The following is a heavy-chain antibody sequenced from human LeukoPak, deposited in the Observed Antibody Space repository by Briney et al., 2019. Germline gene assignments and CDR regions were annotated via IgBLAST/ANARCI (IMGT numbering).Heavy chain of an antibody. CDR3: ARDLDDY. V-gene: IGHV3-30*04. Sequence: GGSLRLSCAASGFTFSSYAMHWVRQAPGKGLEWVAVISYDGSNKYYADSVKGRFTISRDNSKNTLYLQMNSLRAEDTAVSYCARDLDDYWGQGTLVTVSS. CDR1: GFTFSSYA. CDR2: ISYDGSNK. J-gene: IGHJ4*02.